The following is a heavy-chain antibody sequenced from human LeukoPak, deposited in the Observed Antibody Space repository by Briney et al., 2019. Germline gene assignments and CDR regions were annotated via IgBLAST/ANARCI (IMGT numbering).Heavy chain of an antibody. CDR2: IYNDESSI. CDR3: ASSPGSLGNFDI. D-gene: IGHD3-16*01. V-gene: IGHV3-74*01. J-gene: IGHJ3*02. Sequence: GGSLRLSCAASGFTFSTYWMHWVRQAPGKGLVWVSRIYNDESSINYADSVKGRFTISRDNAKNTLYLQMNSLRAEDTAVYFCASSPGSLGNFDISGQGTMVTVSS. CDR1: GFTFSTYW.